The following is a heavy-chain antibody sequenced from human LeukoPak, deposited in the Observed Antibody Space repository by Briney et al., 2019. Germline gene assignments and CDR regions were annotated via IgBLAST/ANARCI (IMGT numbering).Heavy chain of an antibody. CDR2: IYYSGST. CDR1: GGSISSGDYY. D-gene: IGHD3-16*02. Sequence: SETLSLTCTVSGGSISSGDYYWSWIRQPPGKGLEWIGYIYYSGSTFYNPSLKSRVTISLDTSKNQFSLKVNSVTAADTAMYYCARGLVITFGGLIVWIWFDPWGQGTLVTVSS. CDR3: ARGLVITFGGLIVWIWFDP. V-gene: IGHV4-30-4*01. J-gene: IGHJ5*02.